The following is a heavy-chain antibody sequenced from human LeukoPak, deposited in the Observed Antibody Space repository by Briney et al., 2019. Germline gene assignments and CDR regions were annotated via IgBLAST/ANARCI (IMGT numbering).Heavy chain of an antibody. CDR2: IYYSGST. CDR3: ARHWRTRFDY. Sequence: PSETLSLTCTVSGGSISSSSYYGGWIRQPPGKGLEWIGSIYYSGSTYYNPSLKSRVTISVDTSKNQFSLKLSSVTAADTAVYYCARHWRTRFDYWGQGTLVTVSS. V-gene: IGHV4-39*01. CDR1: GGSISSSSYY. J-gene: IGHJ4*02.